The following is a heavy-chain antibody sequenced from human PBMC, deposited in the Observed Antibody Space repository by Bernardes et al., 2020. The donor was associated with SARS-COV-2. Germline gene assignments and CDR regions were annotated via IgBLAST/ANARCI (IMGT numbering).Heavy chain of an antibody. CDR2: IWHDGSRE. V-gene: IGHV3-33*01. J-gene: IGHJ5*01. Sequence: GGSLRLSCAASGFTFRDYTMHWVRQGPGKGLEWVAVIWHDGSREYYVDSVKGRFAISRDNSNNTLYLQMNNLRVEDTALYRCATEDGEWLESWGQGTLVTVSS. D-gene: IGHD4-17*01. CDR1: GFTFRDYT. CDR3: ATEDGEWLES.